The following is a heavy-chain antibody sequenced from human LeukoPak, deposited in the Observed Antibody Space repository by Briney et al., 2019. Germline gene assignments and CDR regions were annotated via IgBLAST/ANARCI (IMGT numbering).Heavy chain of an antibody. CDR1: GYTFTNYA. CDR3: ARGSSAYPRYFDY. V-gene: IGHV1-3*01. D-gene: IGHD3-22*01. Sequence: ASVKVSCKASGYTFTNYAMHWVRQAPGQRLEWMGWINAGNGNTKYSQKFQGRVAITRDTSASTAYMELSSLRSEDTAVYYCARGSSAYPRYFDYWSQGTLVTVSS. CDR2: INAGNGNT. J-gene: IGHJ4*02.